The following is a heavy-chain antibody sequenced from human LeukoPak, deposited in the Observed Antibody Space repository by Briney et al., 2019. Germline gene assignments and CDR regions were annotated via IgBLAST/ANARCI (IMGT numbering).Heavy chain of an antibody. D-gene: IGHD2-15*01. Sequence: PGGSLRLSCATSGFTFSNYFMHWVRQAPGKGLEYFSAISRTGSTTYYTNSVKGRFTISRDNSKNTLYLQMGSLRAEDMAVYYCATSRYCSGGDCYSLAFDIWGQGTVVTVSS. CDR1: GFTFSNYF. V-gene: IGHV3-64*01. CDR2: ISRTGSTT. CDR3: ATSRYCSGGDCYSLAFDI. J-gene: IGHJ3*02.